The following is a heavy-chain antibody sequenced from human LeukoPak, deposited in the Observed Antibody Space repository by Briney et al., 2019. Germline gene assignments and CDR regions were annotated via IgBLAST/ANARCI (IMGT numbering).Heavy chain of an antibody. CDR1: GLTFDDYA. D-gene: IGHD6-19*01. J-gene: IGHJ4*02. V-gene: IGHV3-9*01. CDR2: ISWNSGSI. CDR3: AKGPGIAVAGTPPFDY. Sequence: PGRSLRLSCAASGLTFDDYAMHWVRQAPGKGLEWVSGISWNSGSIGYADSVKGRFTISRDNAKNSLYLQMNSLRAEDTALYYCAKGPGIAVAGTPPFDYWGQGTLVTVSS.